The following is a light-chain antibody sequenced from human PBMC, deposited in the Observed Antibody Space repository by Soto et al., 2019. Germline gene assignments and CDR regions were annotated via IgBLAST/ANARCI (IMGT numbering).Light chain of an antibody. CDR1: QSINNL. CDR3: QQYNNWPLIT. J-gene: IGKJ5*01. CDR2: DVS. Sequence: QMTQSPSTLSASVEDRVTITCRASQSINNLLAWYQQKPGKAPKFLIYDVSTLESGVPSRFSGSGSGTEFTLTISCLQSEDFAVYYCQQYNNWPLITFGQGTRLEIK. V-gene: IGKV1-5*01.